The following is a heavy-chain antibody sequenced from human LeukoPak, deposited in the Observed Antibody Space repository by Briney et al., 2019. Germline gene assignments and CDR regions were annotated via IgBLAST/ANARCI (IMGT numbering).Heavy chain of an antibody. CDR3: AKDRWGVQYGMDV. Sequence: GGSLRLSCAVSGFTFSSYEMNWVRQAPGKGLEWVAVISYYGSNKYYADSVKGRFTISRDNSKNTLYLQMNSLRAEDTAVYYCAKDRWGVQYGMDVWGQGTTVTVSS. CDR2: ISYYGSNK. J-gene: IGHJ6*02. CDR1: GFTFSSYE. V-gene: IGHV3-30*18. D-gene: IGHD4-23*01.